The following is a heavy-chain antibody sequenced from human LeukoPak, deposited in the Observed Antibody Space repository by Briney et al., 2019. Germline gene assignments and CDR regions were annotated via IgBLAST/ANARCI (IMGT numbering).Heavy chain of an antibody. CDR1: GYSFTNYW. Sequence: GECLKLSCKGSGYSFTNYWIGWVRQMPGRGLEWVGIIYPGDSETRYSPSFQGQVTISAHKSISTAYLQWSSLKASDNAMYFCARGHYYYGSIRDIAYWGQGTLVTVSS. CDR2: IYPGDSET. J-gene: IGHJ4*02. CDR3: ARGHYYYGSIRDIAY. V-gene: IGHV5-51*01. D-gene: IGHD3-10*01.